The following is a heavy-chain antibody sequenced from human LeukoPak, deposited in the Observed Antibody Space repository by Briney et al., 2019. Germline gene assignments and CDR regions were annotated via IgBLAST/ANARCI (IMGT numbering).Heavy chain of an antibody. CDR3: ARVEGFQWYYYYYMDV. V-gene: IGHV3-23*01. CDR2: ITGSGDGT. D-gene: IGHD6-19*01. Sequence: PGGSLRLSCAASGFTFSTYAMTWVRQTPGKGLEWVPSITGSGDGTSAADSVTGRFSISRDNSKSTLYLQMNSLRAEDTAVYYCARVEGFQWYYYYYMDVWGKGTTVTVSS. J-gene: IGHJ6*03. CDR1: GFTFSTYA.